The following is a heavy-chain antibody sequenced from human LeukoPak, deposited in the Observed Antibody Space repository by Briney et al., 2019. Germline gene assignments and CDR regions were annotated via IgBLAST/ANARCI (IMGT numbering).Heavy chain of an antibody. J-gene: IGHJ4*02. CDR3: AREGGFYRPLDY. CDR2: VHLDGRT. CDR1: GGSVTSTNW. Sequence: SETLSLTCAVSGGSVTSTNWWTWVRPPPGKGLEWIGEVHLDGRTNYNPSLKSRLIMSVDLPENHTSLKLTSVTAADTAVYYCAREGGFYRPLDYSGQGTLVTVSS. V-gene: IGHV4-4*02. D-gene: IGHD3-3*01.